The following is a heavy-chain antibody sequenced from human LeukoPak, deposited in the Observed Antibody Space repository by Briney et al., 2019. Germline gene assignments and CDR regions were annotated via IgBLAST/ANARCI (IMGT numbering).Heavy chain of an antibody. J-gene: IGHJ6*02. Sequence: SVKVSCKASGGTFSSYAISWVRQTPGQGLEWMGGIIPIFGTANYAQKFQGRVTITADESTSTAYMELSSLRSEDTAVYYCVSGYNYYGMDVWGQGTTVTVSS. CDR1: GGTFSSYA. V-gene: IGHV1-69*13. CDR3: VSGYNYYGMDV. D-gene: IGHD3-22*01. CDR2: IIPIFGTA.